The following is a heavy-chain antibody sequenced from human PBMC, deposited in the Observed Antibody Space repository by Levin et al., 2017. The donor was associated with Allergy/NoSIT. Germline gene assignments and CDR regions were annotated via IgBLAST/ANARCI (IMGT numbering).Heavy chain of an antibody. D-gene: IGHD3-10*01. CDR3: ARDYGGPNYYGMDV. Sequence: GESLKISCAASGFTFSSYSMNWVRQAPGKGLEWVSYISSSSSTIYYADSVKGRFTISRDNAKNSLYLQMNSLRDEDTAVYYCARDYGGPNYYGMDVWGQGTTVTVSS. J-gene: IGHJ6*02. CDR2: ISSSSSTI. V-gene: IGHV3-48*02. CDR1: GFTFSSYS.